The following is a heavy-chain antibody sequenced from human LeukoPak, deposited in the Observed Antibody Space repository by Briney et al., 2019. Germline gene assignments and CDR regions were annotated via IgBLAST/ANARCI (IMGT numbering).Heavy chain of an antibody. CDR3: ARAAVSGAWELLLPSAFDI. Sequence: GASVKVSCKASGGTFSSYAISWVRQAPGQGLEWMGGIIPIFGTANYAQKFQGRVTITTDESTSTAYMELSSLRSEDTAVYYCARAAVSGAWELLLPSAFDIWGQGTMVTVSS. CDR2: IIPIFGTA. CDR1: GGTFSSYA. V-gene: IGHV1-69*05. J-gene: IGHJ3*02. D-gene: IGHD1-26*01.